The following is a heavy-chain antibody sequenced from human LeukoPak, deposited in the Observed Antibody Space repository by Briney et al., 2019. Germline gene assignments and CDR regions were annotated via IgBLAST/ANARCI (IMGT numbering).Heavy chain of an antibody. CDR3: ARGGSSSWYSNY. V-gene: IGHV4-34*01. D-gene: IGHD6-13*01. Sequence: PSETLSLTCAVYGGSFGGYYWSWMRQPPGKGLEWIGEINHSGSTNYNPSLKSRVTISVDKSKNQFSLKLSSVTAADTAVYYCARGGSSSWYSNYWGQGTLVTVSS. J-gene: IGHJ4*02. CDR2: INHSGST. CDR1: GGSFGGYY.